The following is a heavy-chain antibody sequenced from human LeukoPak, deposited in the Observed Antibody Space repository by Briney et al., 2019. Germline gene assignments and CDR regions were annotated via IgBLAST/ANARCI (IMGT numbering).Heavy chain of an antibody. D-gene: IGHD6-13*01. CDR3: ARGAAIAAASDY. CDR1: GGSISSYY. V-gene: IGHV4-59*01. Sequence: SETLSLTCTVSGGSISSYYWSWIRQPPGKGLEWIGYIYYSGSTNYNPSLKSRVTISVDTSKYQFSLKLSSVTAADTAVYYCARGAAIAAASDYWGQGTLVTVSS. CDR2: IYYSGST. J-gene: IGHJ4*02.